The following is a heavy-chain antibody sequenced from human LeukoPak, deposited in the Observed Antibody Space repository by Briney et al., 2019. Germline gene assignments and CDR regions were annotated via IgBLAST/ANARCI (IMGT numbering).Heavy chain of an antibody. Sequence: GGSLRLSCAASGFTFSNAWMSWVRQAPGKGLEWVGRIKSKTDGRTTDYAAPVKGRFTISRDDSKNTLYLQMNSLKTEDTAVYYCTTDGYPSAFDIWGQGTMVTVSS. CDR1: GFTFSNAW. J-gene: IGHJ3*02. CDR2: IKSKTDGRTT. CDR3: TTDGYPSAFDI. V-gene: IGHV3-15*01. D-gene: IGHD3-22*01.